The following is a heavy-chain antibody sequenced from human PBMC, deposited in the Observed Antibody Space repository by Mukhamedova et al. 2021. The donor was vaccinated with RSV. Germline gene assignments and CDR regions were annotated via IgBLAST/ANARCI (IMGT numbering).Heavy chain of an antibody. CDR2: VKSSGTI. Sequence: VGRVKSSGTIDYAAPVKGRFTISRDDSKNTLFLQMNSLKTEDTAIYYCTADVPDAMPQVDYWGKGTLVTVSS. V-gene: IGHV3-15*07. J-gene: IGHJ4*02. D-gene: IGHD2-2*01. CDR3: TADVPDAMPQVDY.